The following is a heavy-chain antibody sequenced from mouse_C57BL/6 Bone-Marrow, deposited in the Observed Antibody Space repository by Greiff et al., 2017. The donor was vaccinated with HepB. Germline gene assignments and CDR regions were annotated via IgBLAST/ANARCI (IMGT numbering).Heavy chain of an antibody. CDR2: IDPSDSYT. V-gene: IGHV1-69*01. D-gene: IGHD1-1*01. J-gene: IGHJ1*03. Sequence: VQLQQPGAELVIPGASVKLSCKASGYTFTSYWMHWVKQRPGQGLEWIGEIDPSDSYTNYNQKFKGKSTLTVDKSSSTAYMQLSSLTSEDSAVYYCARDTTVVGYFDVWGTGTTVTVSS. CDR3: ARDTTVVGYFDV. CDR1: GYTFTSYW.